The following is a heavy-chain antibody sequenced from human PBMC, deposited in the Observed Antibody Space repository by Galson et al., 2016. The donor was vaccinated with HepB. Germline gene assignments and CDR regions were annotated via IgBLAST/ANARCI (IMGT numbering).Heavy chain of an antibody. CDR1: GLTFSSHG. D-gene: IGHD1-26*01. V-gene: IGHV3-30*18. J-gene: IGHJ4*02. CDR2: ISYDGNYK. Sequence: SLRLSCAASGLTFSSHGMHWVRQAPHKGLEWVAFISYDGNYKYYADSVKGRFTISRDNSKTTLSLQMNSLRPEDTAVYYCAKDGPTVGLFDYWGQGTLDTDSS. CDR3: AKDGPTVGLFDY.